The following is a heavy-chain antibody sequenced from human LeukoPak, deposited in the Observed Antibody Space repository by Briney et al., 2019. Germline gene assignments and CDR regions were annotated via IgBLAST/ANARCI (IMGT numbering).Heavy chain of an antibody. J-gene: IGHJ4*02. V-gene: IGHV1-69*04. Sequence: GASVKVSCKASGGTFSSYAISWVRQAPGQGLEWMGRIIPILGIANYAQKFQGRVTITADKSTSTAYMELSSLRSEDTAVYYCARDTPGSSGWYVVDYWGQGTLVTVSS. CDR1: GGTFSSYA. CDR3: ARDTPGSSGWYVVDY. CDR2: IIPILGIA. D-gene: IGHD6-19*01.